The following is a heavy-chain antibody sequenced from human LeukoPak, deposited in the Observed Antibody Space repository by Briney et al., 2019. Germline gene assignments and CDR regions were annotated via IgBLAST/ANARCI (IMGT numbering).Heavy chain of an antibody. CDR2: IYHSGST. Sequence: SETLSLTCTVSGGSISSYSWSWIRQPPGKGLEWIGYIYHSGSTYYNPSLKSRVTISVDRSKNQFSLKLSSVTAADTAVYYCAGAHGAFDIWGQGTMVTVSS. J-gene: IGHJ3*02. CDR3: AGAHGAFDI. CDR1: GGSISSYS. V-gene: IGHV4-30-2*01.